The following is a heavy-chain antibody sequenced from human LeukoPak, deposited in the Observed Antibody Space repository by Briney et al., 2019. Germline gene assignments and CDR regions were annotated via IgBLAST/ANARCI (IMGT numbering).Heavy chain of an antibody. CDR1: GFTFSNYA. J-gene: IGHJ5*02. V-gene: IGHV3-74*01. CDR3: ASMNSGSYNRWDNWFDP. Sequence: GGSLRLSCAASGFTFSNYAMSWVRQAPGKGLVWVSRINSDGSSTSYADSVKGRLTISRDNAKNTLYLQMNSLRAEDTAVYYCASMNSGSYNRWDNWFDPWGQGTLVTVSS. CDR2: INSDGSST. D-gene: IGHD1-26*01.